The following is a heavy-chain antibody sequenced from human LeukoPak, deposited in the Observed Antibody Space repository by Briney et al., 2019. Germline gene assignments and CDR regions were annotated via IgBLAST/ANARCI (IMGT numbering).Heavy chain of an antibody. D-gene: IGHD2-15*01. CDR2: IYYSGST. CDR1: GGSISSYY. Sequence: PSETLSLTCTVSGGSISSYYWSWIRQPPGKGLEWIGYIYYSGSTNYNPSLKSRVTISVDTSKNQFSLKLSSVTAADTAVYYCAGGGYCSGGSCYGRDYWGQGTLVTVSS. CDR3: AGGGYCSGGSCYGRDY. J-gene: IGHJ4*02. V-gene: IGHV4-59*01.